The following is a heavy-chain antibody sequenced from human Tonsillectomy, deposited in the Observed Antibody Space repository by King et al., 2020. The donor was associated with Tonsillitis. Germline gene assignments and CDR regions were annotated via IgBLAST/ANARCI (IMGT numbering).Heavy chain of an antibody. CDR3: ARGPVTTYYYGSGSFLDLSFDY. J-gene: IGHJ4*02. V-gene: IGHV4-34*01. Sequence: VQLQQWGAGLLKPSETLSLTCAVYGGSFSGYYWSWIRQPPGKGLEWIGEISHSGSTNYNPSLKSRLTVSIDTSNNQFSLKLSSVTAADTALYYCARGPVTTYYYGSGSFLDLSFDYWGQGTLVTVSS. CDR2: ISHSGST. CDR1: GGSFSGYY. D-gene: IGHD3-10*01.